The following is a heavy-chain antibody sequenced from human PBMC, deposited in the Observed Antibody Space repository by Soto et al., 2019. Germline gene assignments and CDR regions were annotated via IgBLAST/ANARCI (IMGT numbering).Heavy chain of an antibody. J-gene: IGHJ5*02. CDR1: GYIFTTYW. Sequence: GESLKISCRGSGYIFTTYWMTWVRQMPGEGLEWVGRIDPSYSHTDYSPSFQGHVTISVDKSISTVYLQWTSLRASDSAMYYCARSGQASGVVACDPWGQRTRVTASS. CDR2: IDPSYSHT. D-gene: IGHD2-8*02. CDR3: ARSGQASGVVACDP. V-gene: IGHV5-10-1*01.